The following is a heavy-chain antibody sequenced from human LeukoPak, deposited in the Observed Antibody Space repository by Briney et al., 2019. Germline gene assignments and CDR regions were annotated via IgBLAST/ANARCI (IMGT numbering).Heavy chain of an antibody. CDR1: GFMLRSYW. CDR2: IDQDGTSK. Sequence: SGGSLRRSCAASGFMLRSYWMSWVRQAPGKGLEWVANIDQDGTSKYYVDSVKGRFTISRDDAKNSLYLQMNSLRAEDTAVYYCARDLFSGSYYEDFWGQGTLVTVSS. V-gene: IGHV3-7*01. J-gene: IGHJ4*02. D-gene: IGHD1-26*01. CDR3: ARDLFSGSYYEDF.